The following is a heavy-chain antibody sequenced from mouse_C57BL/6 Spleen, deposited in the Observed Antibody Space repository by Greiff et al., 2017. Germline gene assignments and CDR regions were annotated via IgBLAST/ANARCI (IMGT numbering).Heavy chain of an antibody. CDR3: ARGPRDFDV. V-gene: IGHV3-6*01. CDR2: ISYDGSN. Sequence: EVKVEESGPGLVKPSQSLSLTCSVTGYSITSGYYWNWIRQFPGNKLEWMGYISYDGSNNYNPSLKNRISITRDTSKNQFFLKLNSVTTEDTATYYCARGPRDFDVWGTGTTVTVSS. J-gene: IGHJ1*03. CDR1: GYSITSGYY.